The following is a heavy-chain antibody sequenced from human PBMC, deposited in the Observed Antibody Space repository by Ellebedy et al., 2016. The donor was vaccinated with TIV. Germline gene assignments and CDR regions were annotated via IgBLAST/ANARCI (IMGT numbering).Heavy chain of an antibody. J-gene: IGHJ3*02. V-gene: IGHV3-48*04. D-gene: IGHD5-24*01. Sequence: PGGSLSLSCAASGFTFRNNSMNWVRQAPGKGLEWVSYISSTGTTIYYADFVKGRFTISRDNAKISLYLQMNSLTAEDTAVYYCANGAYDIWGQGTMVTVSS. CDR1: GFTFRNNS. CDR2: ISSTGTTI. CDR3: ANGAYDI.